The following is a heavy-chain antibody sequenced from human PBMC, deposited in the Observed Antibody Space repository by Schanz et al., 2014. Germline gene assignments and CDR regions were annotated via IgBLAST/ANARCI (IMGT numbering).Heavy chain of an antibody. CDR2: INPSGGST. CDR3: ARDIQYHYDTSGPVGAFDI. J-gene: IGHJ3*02. D-gene: IGHD3-22*01. V-gene: IGHV1-46*01. Sequence: QVQLVQSGAEVKKPGASVKVSCKASTYTFSTYYIHWVRQAPGQGLEWMGVINPSGGSTNYAQKFQGRVTITADISTSTAYMDLSSLRSDDTAVYYCARDIQYHYDTSGPVGAFDIWGQGTVVTVSS. CDR1: TYTFSTYY.